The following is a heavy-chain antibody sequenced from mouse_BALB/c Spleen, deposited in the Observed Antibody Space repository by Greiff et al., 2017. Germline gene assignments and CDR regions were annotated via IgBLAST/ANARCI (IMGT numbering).Heavy chain of an antibody. CDR1: GFSLTGYG. D-gene: IGHD1-2*01. CDR3: ARSEENYGYDYFDY. CDR2: IWGDGST. J-gene: IGHJ2*01. Sequence: QVQLKESGPGLVAPSQSLSITCTVSGFSLTGYGVNWVRQPPGKGLEWLGMIWGDGSTDYNSALKSRLSISKDNSKSQVFLKMNSLQTDDTARYYCARSEENYGYDYFDYWGQGTTLTVSS. V-gene: IGHV2-6-7*01.